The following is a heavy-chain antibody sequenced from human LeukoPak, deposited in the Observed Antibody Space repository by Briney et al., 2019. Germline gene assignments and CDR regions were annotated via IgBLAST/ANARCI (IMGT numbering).Heavy chain of an antibody. Sequence: SETLSLTCAVYGGSFSGYYLSWIRQPPGKGLEWIGEIIHSGSTNYNPSLKTRVTISVDTYKNQFSLKLSSVTAADTAVYYCARDNYYDSSGPHDAFDIWGQGTMVTVSS. CDR2: IIHSGST. D-gene: IGHD3-22*01. J-gene: IGHJ3*02. CDR3: ARDNYYDSSGPHDAFDI. CDR1: GGSFSGYY. V-gene: IGHV4-34*12.